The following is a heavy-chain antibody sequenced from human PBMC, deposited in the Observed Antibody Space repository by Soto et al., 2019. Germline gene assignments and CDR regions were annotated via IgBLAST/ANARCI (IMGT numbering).Heavy chain of an antibody. J-gene: IGHJ4*02. CDR3: AKDLYYYDSSGTFDY. D-gene: IGHD3-22*01. CDR2: ISYDGSNK. V-gene: IGHV3-30*18. Sequence: GGSLRLSCAASGFTFSSYGMHWVRQAPGKGLEWVAVISYDGSNKYYADSVKGRFTISRDNSKNTLYLQMNSLRAEDTAVYYCAKDLYYYDSSGTFDYWGQETLVTVSS. CDR1: GFTFSSYG.